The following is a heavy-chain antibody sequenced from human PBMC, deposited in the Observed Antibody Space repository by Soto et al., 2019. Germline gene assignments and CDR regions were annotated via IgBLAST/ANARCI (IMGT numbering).Heavy chain of an antibody. D-gene: IGHD3-3*01. CDR1: GGTFSSYA. CDR2: IIPIFGTA. CDR3: ARAQYFWSGYYNYFDY. J-gene: IGHJ4*02. V-gene: IGHV1-69*06. Sequence: SVKVSCKASGGTFSSYAISWVRQAPGQGLEWMGGIIPIFGTANYAQKFQGRVTITADKSTSTAYMELSSLRSEDTAVYYCARAQYFWSGYYNYFDYWAREPWSPSPQ.